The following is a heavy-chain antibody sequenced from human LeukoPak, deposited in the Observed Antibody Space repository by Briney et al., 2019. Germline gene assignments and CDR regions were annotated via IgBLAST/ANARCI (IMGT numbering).Heavy chain of an antibody. J-gene: IGHJ4*02. CDR3: AEAASVRGVSY. D-gene: IGHD3-10*01. CDR2: INGDGSTT. Sequence: GGSLRLSCAASGFTFSSYWMHWVRQAPGKGPLWVSHINGDGSTTNYADSVKGRFTISRDNAKNTLYLQMNSLRAEDTAVYYCAEAASVRGVSYWGQGNPGHRLL. V-gene: IGHV3-74*01. CDR1: GFTFSSYW.